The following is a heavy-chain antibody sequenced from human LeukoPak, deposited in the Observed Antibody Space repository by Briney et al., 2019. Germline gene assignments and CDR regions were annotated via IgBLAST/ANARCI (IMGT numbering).Heavy chain of an antibody. V-gene: IGHV3-33*01. CDR2: IWYDGSNK. D-gene: IGHD5-24*01. Sequence: PGRSLRLSCAASGFTFSSYGMHWVRQAPGKGLEWVAVIWYDGSNKYCADSVKGRFTISRDNSKNTLYLQMNSLRAEDTAVYYCARSRWLQPDAFDIWGQGTMVTVSS. CDR3: ARSRWLQPDAFDI. CDR1: GFTFSSYG. J-gene: IGHJ3*02.